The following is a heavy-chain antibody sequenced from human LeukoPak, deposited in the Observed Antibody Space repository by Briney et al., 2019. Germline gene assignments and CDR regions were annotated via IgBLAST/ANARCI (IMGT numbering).Heavy chain of an antibody. CDR1: GGSISSYY. Sequence: SETLSLTCTVSGGSISSYYWSWIRQPPGKGLEWIGSIYYSGSTYYNPSLKSRVTISVDTSKNQFSLKLSSVTAADTAVYYCARGGGSLDYFDYWGQGTLVTVSS. CDR2: IYYSGST. CDR3: ARGGGSLDYFDY. J-gene: IGHJ4*02. V-gene: IGHV4-59*12. D-gene: IGHD3-16*01.